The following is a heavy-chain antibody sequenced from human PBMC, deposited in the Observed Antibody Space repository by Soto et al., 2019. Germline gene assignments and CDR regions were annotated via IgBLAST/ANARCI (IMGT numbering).Heavy chain of an antibody. D-gene: IGHD3-3*01. CDR2: INHSGST. J-gene: IGHJ4*02. CDR1: GGSFSGYY. V-gene: IGHV4-34*01. Sequence: PSETLSLTCAGYGGSFSGYYWSWIRQPAGKGLEWIGEINHSGSTNYNPSLKSRVTISVVTSKNQFSLKLSSVTAADTAVYYCARKRGYDFWSGYFDSTFDYWGQGSLVTVSS. CDR3: ARKRGYDFWSGYFDSTFDY.